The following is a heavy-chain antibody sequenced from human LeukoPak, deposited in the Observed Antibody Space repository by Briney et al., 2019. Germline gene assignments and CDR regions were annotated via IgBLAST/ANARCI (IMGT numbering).Heavy chain of an antibody. J-gene: IGHJ4*02. D-gene: IGHD1-26*01. Sequence: PGESLKISCKGSGYSFTSYWIGWVRQMPGKGLEWMGIIYPRDSDTRYSPSFQGQVTISADRSISTAYLQWSSLKASDTAMYYCARSRGSYYGGFDYFDYWGQGTLVTVSS. V-gene: IGHV5-51*01. CDR1: GYSFTSYW. CDR2: IYPRDSDT. CDR3: ARSRGSYYGGFDYFDY.